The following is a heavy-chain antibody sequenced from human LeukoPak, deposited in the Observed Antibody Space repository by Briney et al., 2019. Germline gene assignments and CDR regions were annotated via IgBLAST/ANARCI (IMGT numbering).Heavy chain of an antibody. V-gene: IGHV1-2*06. J-gene: IGHJ4*02. CDR3: ARDQGSLTRSWYTGY. CDR2: INPYSGDT. CDR1: GYTFTGYH. D-gene: IGHD6-13*01. Sequence: ASLKVSCKASGYTFTGYHIHWVRQTPGQGLELMGRINPYSGDTNFAQKFQGRVTMTRDTSITTAYMDLSSLTPDDTAVYFCARDQGSLTRSWYTGYWGQGTQVTVSS.